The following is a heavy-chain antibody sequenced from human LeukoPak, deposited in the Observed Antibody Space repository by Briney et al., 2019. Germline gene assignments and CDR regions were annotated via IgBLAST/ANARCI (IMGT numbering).Heavy chain of an antibody. V-gene: IGHV3-23*01. Sequence: GGSLRLSCAASGFTFSSYAMSWVRQAPGKGLEWVSGISGSGDNTYYADSVKGRFTISRDNSKNTLYLQMNSLRAEDTAVYYCASQAVRYFDDFDYWGQGTLVTVSS. CDR1: GFTFSSYA. D-gene: IGHD3-9*01. CDR2: ISGSGDNT. CDR3: ASQAVRYFDDFDY. J-gene: IGHJ4*02.